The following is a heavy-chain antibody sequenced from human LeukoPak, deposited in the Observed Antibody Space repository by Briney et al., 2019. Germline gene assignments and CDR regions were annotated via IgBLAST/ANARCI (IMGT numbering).Heavy chain of an antibody. Sequence: GGSLRLSCAASGFTFRSYGIHWVRQAPGKGLEWLAFIWYDEITKNYADSVKGRFTISRDNSKNTLYVQMSSLRPDDTAVYYCAKDSSDYYFDYWGQGTLVTVSS. J-gene: IGHJ4*02. D-gene: IGHD3-22*01. CDR3: AKDSSDYYFDY. CDR2: IWYDEITK. V-gene: IGHV3-30*02. CDR1: GFTFRSYG.